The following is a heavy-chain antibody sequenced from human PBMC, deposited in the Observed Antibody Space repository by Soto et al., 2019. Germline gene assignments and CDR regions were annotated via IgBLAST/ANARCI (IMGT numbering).Heavy chain of an antibody. D-gene: IGHD5-18*01. CDR2: ISYSGTT. CDR1: GDSISSINNY. Sequence: SETLSLTCTVSGDSISSINNYWSWIRQPPGEGLEWIGFISYSGTTSYSPSPKSRVAISLDTSKNQLSLSLNFVTAADTAVYYCARGRGYSYGLDPWGQGSLVT. V-gene: IGHV4-30-4*01. CDR3: ARGRGYSYGLDP. J-gene: IGHJ5*02.